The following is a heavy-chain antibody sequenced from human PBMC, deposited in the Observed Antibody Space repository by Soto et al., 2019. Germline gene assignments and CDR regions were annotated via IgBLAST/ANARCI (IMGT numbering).Heavy chain of an antibody. CDR3: ARAPIFGVVPAFDY. CDR2: ISSSSSYI. J-gene: IGHJ4*02. V-gene: IGHV3-21*01. Sequence: EVQLVESGGGLVKPGGSLRLSCAASGFTFSSYSMNWVRQAPGKGLEWVSSISSSSSYIYYADSVKGRFTISRDNAKNSLYLQMNGLRAEDTAVYYCARAPIFGVVPAFDYWGQGTLVTVSS. CDR1: GFTFSSYS. D-gene: IGHD3-3*01.